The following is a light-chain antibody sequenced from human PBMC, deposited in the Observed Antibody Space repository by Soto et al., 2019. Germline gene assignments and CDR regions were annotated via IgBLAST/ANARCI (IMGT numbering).Light chain of an antibody. V-gene: IGKV1-6*01. CDR3: LQDYNYPRT. CDR1: QGIRND. CDR2: AAS. Sequence: IQMTQSPSALSASVGERVTISCRASQGIRNDLGWYQQKPGKAPKLLIYAASSLQSGVPSRFSGSGSGTDFTLTISSLQPEDFATYYCLQDYNYPRTFGQGTKVDIK. J-gene: IGKJ1*01.